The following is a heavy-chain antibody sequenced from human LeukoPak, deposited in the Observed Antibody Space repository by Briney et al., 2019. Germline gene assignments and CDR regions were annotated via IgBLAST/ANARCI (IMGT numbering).Heavy chain of an antibody. Sequence: GASVKVSCKASGGTFSSYVISWVRQAPGQGLEWMGGIIPIFCTANYAQKFQGRVTITADESTSTAYMELSSLRSEDTAVYYCARDGYSYGYGHHNFDYWGQGTLVTVSS. CDR1: GGTFSSYV. J-gene: IGHJ4*02. CDR3: ARDGYSYGYGHHNFDY. CDR2: IIPIFCTA. D-gene: IGHD5-18*01. V-gene: IGHV1-69*13.